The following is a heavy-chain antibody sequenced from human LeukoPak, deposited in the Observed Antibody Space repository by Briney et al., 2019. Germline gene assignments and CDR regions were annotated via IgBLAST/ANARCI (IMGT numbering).Heavy chain of an antibody. J-gene: IGHJ4*02. CDR2: LYYSGNI. CDR1: GDSMRRYY. D-gene: IGHD5-18*01. Sequence: PSETLSLTCTVSGDSMRRYYWTWIRQTPGKGLEGIGHLYYSGNINYNPSHKSRVPIPRDTSKSQFSLKLSSVTAADTAVYYCARGGYSYVNYFDYWGQGTLVTVSS. V-gene: IGHV4-59*01. CDR3: ARGGYSYVNYFDY.